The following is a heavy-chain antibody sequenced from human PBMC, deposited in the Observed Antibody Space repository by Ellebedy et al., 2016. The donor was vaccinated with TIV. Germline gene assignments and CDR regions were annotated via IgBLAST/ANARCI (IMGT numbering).Heavy chain of an antibody. D-gene: IGHD4-23*01. CDR1: GYTFSDYW. Sequence: GESLKISCAASGYTFSDYWMSWVRQAPGKGLEWVSSITESGGNTYYADSVKGRFTISRDNSKDTLFLQMNSLRAEDTAIYFCARDPVGVGPAFDVWGQGTMVTVSS. V-gene: IGHV3-23*01. CDR3: ARDPVGVGPAFDV. CDR2: ITESGGNT. J-gene: IGHJ3*01.